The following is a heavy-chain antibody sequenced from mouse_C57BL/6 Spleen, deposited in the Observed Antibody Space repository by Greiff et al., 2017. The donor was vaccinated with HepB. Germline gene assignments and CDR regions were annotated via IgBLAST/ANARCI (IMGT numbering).Heavy chain of an antibody. CDR2: IDPSDSYT. J-gene: IGHJ4*01. Sequence: VQLQQPGAELVMPGASVKLSCKASGYTFTSYWMHWVKQRPGQGLEWIGEIDPSDSYTNYNQKFKGKSTLTVDKSSSTAYMQLSSLTSEDSAVYYCARRAAQAPYAMDYWGQGTSVTVSS. V-gene: IGHV1-69*01. CDR3: ARRAAQAPYAMDY. CDR1: GYTFTSYW. D-gene: IGHD3-2*02.